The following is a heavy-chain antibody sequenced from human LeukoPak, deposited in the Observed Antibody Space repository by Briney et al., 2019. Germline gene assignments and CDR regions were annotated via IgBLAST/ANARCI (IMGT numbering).Heavy chain of an antibody. CDR1: GFTFSNAW. CDR2: ISGSGGST. V-gene: IGHV3-23*01. D-gene: IGHD2-15*01. CDR3: AKRSCSGGSCSYFDY. Sequence: PGGSLRLSCAASGFTFSNAWMSWVRQAPGKGLEWVSAISGSGGSTYYADSVKGRFTISRDNSKNTLYLQMNSLRAEDTAVYYCAKRSCSGGSCSYFDYWGQGTLVTVSS. J-gene: IGHJ4*02.